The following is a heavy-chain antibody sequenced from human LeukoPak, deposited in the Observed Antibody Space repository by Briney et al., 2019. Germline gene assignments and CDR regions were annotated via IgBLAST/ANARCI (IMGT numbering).Heavy chain of an antibody. CDR3: ARDRDQWLEAFDI. CDR2: INWNGGTT. J-gene: IGHJ3*02. V-gene: IGHV3-20*04. Sequence: GGSLRLSCAASGFTDYGRSWVRQAPGKGLEWVSGINWNGGTTTYADSVKGRFTISRDNAKNSLYLQMNSLRAEDTAFYYCARDRDQWLEAFDIWGQGTMVTVSS. D-gene: IGHD6-19*01. CDR1: GFTDYG.